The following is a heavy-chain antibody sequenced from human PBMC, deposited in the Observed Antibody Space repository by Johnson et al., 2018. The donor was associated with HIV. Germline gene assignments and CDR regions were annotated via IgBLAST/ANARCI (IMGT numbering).Heavy chain of an antibody. Sequence: VQLVESGGGLVQPGRSLRLSCAASGFTFDDYAIHWVRQAPGKGLEWVSGINSDGSSTSYADSVKGRFTISRDNAKNTLYLQMNSLRAEDTAVYYCAKDQWSSSWTNDAFDIWGQGTMVTVSS. J-gene: IGHJ3*02. CDR1: GFTFDDYA. V-gene: IGHV3-9*01. D-gene: IGHD6-13*01. CDR3: AKDQWSSSWTNDAFDI. CDR2: INSDGSST.